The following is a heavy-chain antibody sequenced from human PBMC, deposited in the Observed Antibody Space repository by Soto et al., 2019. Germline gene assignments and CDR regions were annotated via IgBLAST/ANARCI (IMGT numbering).Heavy chain of an antibody. J-gene: IGHJ1*01. CDR1: GFTFSSFE. V-gene: IGHV3-48*03. CDR2: ISNSGNTI. D-gene: IGHD1-26*01. Sequence: LRLSFAASGFTFSSFEMNWVRQAPGKGPEWVSYISNSGNTIYYAGSVKGRFTISRDNAKNSLYLQMNSLRGEDTAVYYCARAFSGCYYRYSQNGGRGTLVPVSS. CDR3: ARAFSGCYYRYSQN.